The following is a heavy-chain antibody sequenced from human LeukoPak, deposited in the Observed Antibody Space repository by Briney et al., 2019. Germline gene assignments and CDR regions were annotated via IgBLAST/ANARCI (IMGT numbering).Heavy chain of an antibody. V-gene: IGHV3-23*01. D-gene: IGHD6-6*01. Sequence: SGGSLRLSCAVSGFTFSNYAMSWVRQAPGKGLQWVSGISRNGGSTDYADSVKGRFTISRDNSKNTLYLQMNSLRAEDTAVYYCAKSHLIAAPPEFRGQGTLVTVSS. J-gene: IGHJ4*02. CDR2: ISRNGGST. CDR3: AKSHLIAAPPEF. CDR1: GFTFSNYA.